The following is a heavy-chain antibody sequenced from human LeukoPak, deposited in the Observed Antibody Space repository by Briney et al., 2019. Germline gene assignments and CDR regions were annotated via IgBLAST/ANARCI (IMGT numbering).Heavy chain of an antibody. CDR3: ARGYYYGSGSYYMPGY. D-gene: IGHD3-10*01. CDR2: INPNSGNT. Sequence: ASVKVSCKASGYTFTSYDMNWVRQATGQGLEWMGWINPNSGNTGYAQKFQGRVTMTRNTSISTAYMELSSLRSEDTAVYYCARGYYYGSGSYYMPGYWGQGTLVTVSS. V-gene: IGHV1-8*01. J-gene: IGHJ4*02. CDR1: GYTFTSYD.